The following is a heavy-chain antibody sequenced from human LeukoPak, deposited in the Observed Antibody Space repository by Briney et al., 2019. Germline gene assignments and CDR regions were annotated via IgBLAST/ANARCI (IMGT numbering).Heavy chain of an antibody. Sequence: SETLSLTCTVSGGSISSYYWSWIRQPPGKGLEWIGYIYYSGSTNYNPSLKSRVTISVDTSKNQFSLKLSSVTAADTAVYYCASLYSGSYDTGSFDYFNYWGQGTLVTVSS. J-gene: IGHJ4*02. CDR2: IYYSGST. CDR1: GGSISSYY. D-gene: IGHD1-26*01. V-gene: IGHV4-59*01. CDR3: ASLYSGSYDTGSFDYFNY.